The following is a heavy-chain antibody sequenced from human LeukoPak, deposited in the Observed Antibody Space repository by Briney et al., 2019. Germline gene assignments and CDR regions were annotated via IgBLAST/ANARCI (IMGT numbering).Heavy chain of an antibody. CDR2: ISGSGGST. CDR3: AKSGVGSGYLDY. J-gene: IGHJ4*02. D-gene: IGHD3-3*01. CDR1: GFTFSSYA. V-gene: IGHV3-23*01. Sequence: GGSLRLSCAASGFTFSSYAMSWVRQAPGKGLEWVSAISGSGGSTYYAGSVKGWFTISRDNSKNTLYLQMNSLRAEDTAVYYCAKSGVGSGYLDYWGQGTLVTVSS.